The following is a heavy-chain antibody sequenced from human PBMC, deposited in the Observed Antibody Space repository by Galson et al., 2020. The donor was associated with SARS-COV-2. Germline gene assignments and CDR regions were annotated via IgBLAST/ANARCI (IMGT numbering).Heavy chain of an antibody. D-gene: IGHD2-21*01. CDR2: ISSAASDK. CDR3: ARDLDCVVDCFSGGGF. CDR1: GFTFSNYP. J-gene: IGHJ4*02. Sequence: GGSLRLSCVASGFTFSNYPMHWVRQAPGKGLEWVAVISSAASDKFYADSVKGRFTISRENSKNTLYLQMDSLTLEDSAVYFCARDLDCVVDCFSGGGFWGQGTLVNVSS. V-gene: IGHV3-30*04.